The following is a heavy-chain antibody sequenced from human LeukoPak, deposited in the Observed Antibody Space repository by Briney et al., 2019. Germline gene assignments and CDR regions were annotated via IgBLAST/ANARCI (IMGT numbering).Heavy chain of an antibody. V-gene: IGHV3-7*01. D-gene: IGHD3-3*01. J-gene: IGHJ4*02. CDR1: GFTFSNFW. CDR3: ARDRGVGYEGFDY. Sequence: PGGSLRLSCAASGFTFSNFWMAWVRQAPGKGLEWVANIKPDGSDQYYVDSMKGRFTISRDNAKNSLYLQMDSLRAEDTAVYYCARDRGVGYEGFDYWGQGTLVTVSS. CDR2: IKPDGSDQ.